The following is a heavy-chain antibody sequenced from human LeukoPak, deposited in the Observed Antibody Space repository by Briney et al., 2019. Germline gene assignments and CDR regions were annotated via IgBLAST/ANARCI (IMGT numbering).Heavy chain of an antibody. CDR2: IYYSGST. D-gene: IGHD5-24*01. CDR3: ARVGVMGWLQFGGIDY. V-gene: IGHV4-59*01. CDR1: GGSISSYY. J-gene: IGHJ4*02. Sequence: PSETLSLTCTVSGGSISSYYWSWIRQPPGKGLEWIGYIYYSGSTNYNPSLKSRVTISVDTSKNQFSLKLSSVTAADTAVYYCARVGVMGWLQFGGIDYWGQGTLVTVSS.